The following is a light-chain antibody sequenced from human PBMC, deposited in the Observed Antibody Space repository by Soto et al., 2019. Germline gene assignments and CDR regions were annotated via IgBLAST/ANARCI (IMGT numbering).Light chain of an antibody. CDR1: ENISSW. V-gene: IGKV1-5*01. CDR3: QQYNHYSGT. Sequence: DIQMTQSPSTLSASLGDRVTITCRASENISSWLAGYQQKPGRAPNLLIYDASNLKSGVPSTFSGSGSGTEFTLTISSLQPDDFATYYCQQYNHYSGTFGQGTKVEIK. J-gene: IGKJ1*01. CDR2: DAS.